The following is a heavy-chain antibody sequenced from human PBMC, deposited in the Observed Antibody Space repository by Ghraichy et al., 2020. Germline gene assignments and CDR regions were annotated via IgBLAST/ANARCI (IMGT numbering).Heavy chain of an antibody. CDR2: ISVKSGNT. CDR3: ARDRSNSGL. V-gene: IGHV1-18*01. D-gene: IGHD6-6*01. J-gene: IGHJ4*02. Sequence: ASVKVSCKASGYIFNTYGISWVRQAPGQGLEWMGWISVKSGNTNYAQKFHDRITVTKDTSTSTVYMELRSLRTDDTAVYYCARDRSNSGLWGQGTLVTVSS. CDR1: GYIFNTYG.